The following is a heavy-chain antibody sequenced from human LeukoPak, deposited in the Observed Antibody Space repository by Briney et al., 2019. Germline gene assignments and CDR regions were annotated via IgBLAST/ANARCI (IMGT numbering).Heavy chain of an antibody. CDR2: ISGDGGTT. D-gene: IGHD6-13*01. J-gene: IGHJ6*02. CDR3: ARDRGAAAGSFYGMDV. Sequence: GGSLRLSCAASGFSLDDYAMHWVRQVPGKGLQWVSLISGDGGTTYYSDSVKGRFTISRDNSKNAPYLQMNSLRAEDTAVYYCARDRGAAAGSFYGMDVWGQGTTVTVSS. V-gene: IGHV3-43*02. CDR1: GFSLDDYA.